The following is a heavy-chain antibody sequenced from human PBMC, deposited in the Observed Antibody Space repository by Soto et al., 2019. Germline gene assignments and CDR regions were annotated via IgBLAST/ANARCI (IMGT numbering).Heavy chain of an antibody. Sequence: QVQLVESGGGLVKPGGSLRLSCAASGFNFSDYYMSWIRQAPGKGLEWVSYISSSGSTIYYADSGKGRFTISRDNAKNSLYLQMNSLRAEDTAVYYCARDVAYLGGDCYPDSDAFDILVQGTTVTVSS. CDR3: ARDVAYLGGDCYPDSDAFDI. J-gene: IGHJ3*02. D-gene: IGHD2-21*02. V-gene: IGHV3-11*01. CDR2: ISSSGSTI. CDR1: GFNFSDYY.